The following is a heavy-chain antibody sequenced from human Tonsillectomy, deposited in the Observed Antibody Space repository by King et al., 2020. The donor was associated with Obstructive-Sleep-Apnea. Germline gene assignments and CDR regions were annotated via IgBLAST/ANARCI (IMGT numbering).Heavy chain of an antibody. V-gene: IGHV4-39*07. CDR2: IYHSGST. CDR3: AGDEQLIPYWYYDL. J-gene: IGHJ2*01. D-gene: IGHD6-13*01. CDR1: GGSISSSSYY. Sequence: VQLQESGPGLVKPSETLSLTCTVSGGSISSSSYYWGWIRQPPGKGLEWIGSIYHSGSTYYNPSLKSRVTISVDTSQNPFSLKLNSVPAADTAVYYCAGDEQLIPYWYYDLWGRGTLVTVSS.